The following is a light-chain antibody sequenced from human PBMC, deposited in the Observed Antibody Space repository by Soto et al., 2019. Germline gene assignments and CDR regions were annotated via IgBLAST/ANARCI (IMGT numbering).Light chain of an antibody. CDR1: SSNIGAGYD. CDR2: GNS. V-gene: IGLV1-40*01. CDR3: QSYDSSLSGSV. Sequence: QSVLTQPPSVSGAPGQRVTITCTGSSSNIGAGYDVHWYQQLPGTAPKLLIYGNSNRPSGVPDRFSGSKSGTSASLAITGLQAEEEADYYCQSYDSSLSGSVFGPGTKVTV. J-gene: IGLJ1*01.